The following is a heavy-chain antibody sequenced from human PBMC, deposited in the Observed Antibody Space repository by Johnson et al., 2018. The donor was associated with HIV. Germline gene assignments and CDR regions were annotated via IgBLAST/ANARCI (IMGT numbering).Heavy chain of an antibody. Sequence: QVQLVESGGGVVQPGRSLRLSCAASGFTFSSYGMHWVRQAPGKGLEWVAVISYDGSNKYYADSVKGRFTISRDNSKNTLYLQMNSLRAEDTALYYCATDMGRGYYDAFDIWGQGTMVTVSS. J-gene: IGHJ3*02. CDR3: ATDMGRGYYDAFDI. V-gene: IGHV3-30*03. CDR1: GFTFSSYG. D-gene: IGHD3-3*01. CDR2: ISYDGSNK.